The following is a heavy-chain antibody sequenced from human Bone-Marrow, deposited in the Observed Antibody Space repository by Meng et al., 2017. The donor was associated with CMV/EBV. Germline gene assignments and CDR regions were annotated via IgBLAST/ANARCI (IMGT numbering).Heavy chain of an antibody. D-gene: IGHD6-19*01. CDR1: GFTFTDYY. CDR2: ISSSGSTI. CDR3: AREDSSGWNRTFYFDF. V-gene: IGHV3-11*01. Sequence: GVSLRLSCAASGFTFTDYYMSWIRQAPGKGLEWVSYISSSGSTIYYADSVKGRITISRDNAKNSLYLQMNSLRAEDTAVYYCAREDSSGWNRTFYFDFWGQGALVTVYS. J-gene: IGHJ4*02.